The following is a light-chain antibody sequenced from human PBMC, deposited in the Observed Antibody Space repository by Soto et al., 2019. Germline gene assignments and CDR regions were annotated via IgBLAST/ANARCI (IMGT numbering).Light chain of an antibody. CDR2: EVN. J-gene: IGLJ2*01. V-gene: IGLV2-8*01. CDR1: RSDVGGYNY. Sequence: QSALTQPPSASGSPGQSVTISCTGNRSDVGGYNYVSWHQQHPGKAPKLMIYEVNKRPSGVTDRFSGSKSGNTASLTVSGLQAEDEADYYCSSYVGSNSVIFGGGTKLTVL. CDR3: SSYVGSNSVI.